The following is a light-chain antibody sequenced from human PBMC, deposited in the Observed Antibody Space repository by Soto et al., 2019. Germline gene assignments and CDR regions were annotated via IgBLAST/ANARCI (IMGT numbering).Light chain of an antibody. Sequence: DIQLTQSPCCLSPSLGARVTLPCRATQGINSFLAWYQQKPGKAPKLLIYAASTLQSGVPSRFSGSGSGTEFTLTISSVQPDDFATYYCQQYNSYSWTFGQGTRLEI. CDR3: QQYNSYSWT. J-gene: IGKJ5*01. V-gene: IGKV1-9*01. CDR2: AAS. CDR1: QGINSF.